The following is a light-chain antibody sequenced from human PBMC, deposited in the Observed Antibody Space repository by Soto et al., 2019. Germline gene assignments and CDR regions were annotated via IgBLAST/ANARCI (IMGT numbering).Light chain of an antibody. J-gene: IGKJ1*01. CDR2: GAS. CDR3: QQYNNWPQT. Sequence: EIVMTQSPATLSVSPGERATLSCRASQSVSSNLAWYQQKPGQAPRLLIYGASTRATGIPARFSGSGSGTELTLTISSLPSEDFAVYYCQQYNNWPQTFGQGTKVEIQ. CDR1: QSVSSN. V-gene: IGKV3-15*01.